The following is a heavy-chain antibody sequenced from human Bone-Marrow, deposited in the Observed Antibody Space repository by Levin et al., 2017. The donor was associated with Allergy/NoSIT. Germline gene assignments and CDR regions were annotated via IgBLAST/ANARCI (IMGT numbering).Heavy chain of an antibody. Sequence: SETLSLTCSVSGGSVNSGFYYWSWIRQPPGKGLEWIGYIFYNGSTNYSPSLNGRVPISRDTSKKHFFLKLSSVTAAATAVYDCARDASGYDRGFDVWGQGTMVTVSS. V-gene: IGHV4-61*03. CDR2: IFYNGST. D-gene: IGHD5-12*01. CDR1: GGSVNSGFYY. CDR3: ARDASGYDRGFDV. J-gene: IGHJ3*01.